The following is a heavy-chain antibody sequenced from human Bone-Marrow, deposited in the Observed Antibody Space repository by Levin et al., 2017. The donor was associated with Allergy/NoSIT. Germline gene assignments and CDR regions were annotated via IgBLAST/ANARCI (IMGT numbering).Heavy chain of an antibody. V-gene: IGHV3-53*01. J-gene: IGHJ3*02. CDR2: IYSGGST. CDR3: ARGAFDI. CDR1: GFTVSSNY. Sequence: GESLKISCAASGFTVSSNYMSWVRQAPGKGLEWVSVIYSGGSTYYADSVKGRFTISRDNSKNTLYLQMNSLRAEDTAVYYCARGAFDIWGQGTMVTVSS.